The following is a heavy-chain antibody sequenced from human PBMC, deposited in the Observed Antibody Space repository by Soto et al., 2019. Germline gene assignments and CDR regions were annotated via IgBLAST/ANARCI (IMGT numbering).Heavy chain of an antibody. CDR1: GFIFSSYG. V-gene: IGHV3-30-3*01. Sequence: QVQLVESGGGVVQPGRSLRLSCAASGFIFSSYGMHWVRQAPGKGLEWVAAISYDGSNKYYADSVKGRFTISRDNSKNPLYLQRNSLRAEDTAVYYCARLYYYDSSGFGAGLDYWGQGTLVTVSS. D-gene: IGHD3-22*01. CDR2: ISYDGSNK. CDR3: ARLYYYDSSGFGAGLDY. J-gene: IGHJ4*02.